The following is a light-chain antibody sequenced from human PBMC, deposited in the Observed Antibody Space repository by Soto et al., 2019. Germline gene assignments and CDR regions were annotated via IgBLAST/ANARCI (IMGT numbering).Light chain of an antibody. J-gene: IGLJ2*01. CDR1: SSDVGGYNF. V-gene: IGLV2-8*01. CDR2: DVT. CDR3: SSYAGSSIPVA. Sequence: QSALTQPPSASGSPGQSVTISCTGASSDVGGYNFVSWYQHHPGKAPRLMIYDVTQRPSGVPDRFSGSKSGNTASLPVSGLQLDDEAYYYCSSYAGSSIPVAFGGGTKLTVL.